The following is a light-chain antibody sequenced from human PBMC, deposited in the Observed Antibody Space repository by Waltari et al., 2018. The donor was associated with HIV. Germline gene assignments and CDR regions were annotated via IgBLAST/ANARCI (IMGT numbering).Light chain of an antibody. CDR1: SPNIGSFY. J-gene: IGLJ2*01. CDR2: RNN. CDR3: AAWTDSLRGVV. V-gene: IGLV1-47*01. Sequence: QSVLTQPPSASGTPGQRVTISCSGSSPNIGSFYAYCYHQLPGSAPKLLIYRNNQRPSGVPDRFSGSKSGTSASLAISGLRSEDEADYYCAAWTDSLRGVVFGGGTKLSVL.